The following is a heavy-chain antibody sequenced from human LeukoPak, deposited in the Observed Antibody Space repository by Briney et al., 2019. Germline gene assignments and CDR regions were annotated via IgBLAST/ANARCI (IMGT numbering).Heavy chain of an antibody. Sequence: GGSLRLSCAASGFTFSSYSMSWVRQAPGKGLEWVSAMTGGGDYTNYADSVKGRFTVSRDDSKTTLYLQMNSLRAEDTAVYYCANPGGFGMATIDYWGQGTLVTVSS. CDR2: MTGGGDYT. CDR1: GFTFSSYS. CDR3: ANPGGFGMATIDY. D-gene: IGHD5-12*01. J-gene: IGHJ4*02. V-gene: IGHV3-23*01.